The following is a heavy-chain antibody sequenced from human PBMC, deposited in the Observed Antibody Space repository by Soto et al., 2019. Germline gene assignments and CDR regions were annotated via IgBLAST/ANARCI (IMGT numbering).Heavy chain of an antibody. CDR3: ARQAVVVVAAPWEDYGMDV. J-gene: IGHJ6*02. D-gene: IGHD2-15*01. V-gene: IGHV4-39*01. Sequence: PSETLSLTCTVSGGSISSSSYHWGWIRQPPGKGLEWIGSIYYSGSTYYNTSLKSRVIISVDTSKNNFSLKLSSVTAADTVVYYCARQAVVVVAAPWEDYGMDVWGQGTTVT. CDR2: IYYSGST. CDR1: GGSISSSSYH.